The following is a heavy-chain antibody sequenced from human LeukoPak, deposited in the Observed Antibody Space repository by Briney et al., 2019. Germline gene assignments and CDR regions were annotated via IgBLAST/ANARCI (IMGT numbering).Heavy chain of an antibody. J-gene: IGHJ5*02. V-gene: IGHV3-43*02. CDR1: GFTFDDYA. CDR3: AKDQGPFDP. CDR2: ISGDGLRT. Sequence: GGSLRLSCAASGFTFDDYAMHWARQGPGKGLEWVSLISGDGLRTYYADSVKGRFTMSRDNSKNSLYLQMNSLRTEDTAFYYCAKDQGPFDPWGQGTLVTVSS.